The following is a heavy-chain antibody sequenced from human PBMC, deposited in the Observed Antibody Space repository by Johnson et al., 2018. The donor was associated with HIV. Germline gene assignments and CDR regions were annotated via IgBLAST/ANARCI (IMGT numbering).Heavy chain of an antibody. CDR1: GFTFNNYD. D-gene: IGHD3-3*01. J-gene: IGHJ3*01. CDR2: IRYDGSYK. CDR3: ARAGGTPFNFWSGYNREGDAFDV. Sequence: QVQLVESGGGVVQPGGSLRLSCAASGFTFNNYDMHWVRQAPGKGLEWVAFIRYDGSYKYYVDSVKGRFTVSRDNASQSLYLQMNSLRVEDTAVYYCARAGGTPFNFWSGYNREGDAFDVWGQGTMVTVSS. V-gene: IGHV3-30*02.